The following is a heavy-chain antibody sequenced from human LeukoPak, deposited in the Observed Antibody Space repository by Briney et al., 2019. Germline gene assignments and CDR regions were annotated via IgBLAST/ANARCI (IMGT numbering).Heavy chain of an antibody. Sequence: PSETLSLTCTVSGGSISSRHWWSWVRQPPGKGLEWIGEIYQSGSTNYNPSLESRVTISLDKSKNQFSLKLSSVTAADTAVYYCARDRGDTATIDYWGRGTLVTVSS. D-gene: IGHD5-18*01. CDR3: ARDRGDTATIDY. CDR1: GGSISSRHW. J-gene: IGHJ4*02. V-gene: IGHV4-4*02. CDR2: IYQSGST.